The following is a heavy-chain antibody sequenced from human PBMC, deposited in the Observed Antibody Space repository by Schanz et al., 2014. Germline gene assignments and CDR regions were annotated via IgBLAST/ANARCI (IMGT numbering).Heavy chain of an antibody. CDR1: GFTLSSYA. V-gene: IGHV3-23*04. Sequence: VQLVESGGGVVQPGRSLRLSCAAYGFTLSSYAMHWVRQAPGKGLEWVSALSGSGGSTYYADSVKGRFTMSRDNSKNTLYLQMNSLRAEDTSVYFCARVRRRIATPSTPSFRNYYYYAMDVWGQGTTVTVSS. CDR2: LSGSGGST. J-gene: IGHJ6*02. D-gene: IGHD6-13*01. CDR3: ARVRRRIATPSTPSFRNYYYYAMDV.